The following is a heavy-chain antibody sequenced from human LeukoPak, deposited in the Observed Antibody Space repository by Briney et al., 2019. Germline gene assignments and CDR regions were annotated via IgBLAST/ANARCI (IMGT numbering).Heavy chain of an antibody. CDR3: ARRTVSSTDQ. J-gene: IGHJ4*02. D-gene: IGHD4-17*01. CDR1: GGSVSSYF. Sequence: PSETLSLTCTVSGGSVSSYFWSWIRQPPGKGLEWIGYISYSESTYYNPSLKSRVSISEDTSKNQFSLKLSSVTAADTAVYYCARRTVSSTDQWGQGTLVTVSS. V-gene: IGHV4-59*08. CDR2: ISYSEST.